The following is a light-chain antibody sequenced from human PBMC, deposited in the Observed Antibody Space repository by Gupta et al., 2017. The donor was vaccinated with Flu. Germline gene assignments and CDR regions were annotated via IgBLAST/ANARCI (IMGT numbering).Light chain of an antibody. J-gene: IGLJ2*01. V-gene: IGLV2-14*01. Sequence: QSVLTQPAPVSRSPGQSSPISWTGTSSDVGGYNYVSWYQQHPGKAPKLMIYEVSNRPPGVSNRFSGSKSGNTASLTISELQAEDEADYYCSSYTSIVVFGGGTKLTVL. CDR1: SSDVGGYNY. CDR2: EVS. CDR3: SSYTSIVV.